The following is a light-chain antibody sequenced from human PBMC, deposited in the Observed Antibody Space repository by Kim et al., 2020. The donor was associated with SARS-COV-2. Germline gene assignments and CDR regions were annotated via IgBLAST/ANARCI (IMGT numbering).Light chain of an antibody. CDR3: QQYGIAPPYT. Sequence: SPGERATLSCRASQSVSSSNLAWYQQKPGQAPRLLMYGASSRATGIPDRFSGSGSGTAFILTISRLEPEDFAVYYCQQYGIAPPYTFGQGTKLEI. CDR1: QSVSSSN. V-gene: IGKV3-20*01. J-gene: IGKJ2*01. CDR2: GAS.